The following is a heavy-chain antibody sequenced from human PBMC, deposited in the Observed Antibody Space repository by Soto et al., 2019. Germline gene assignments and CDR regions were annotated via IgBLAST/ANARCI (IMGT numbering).Heavy chain of an antibody. CDR1: GFTFSSYA. CDR3: AKGNTAMAYDAFDI. V-gene: IGHV3-23*01. D-gene: IGHD5-18*01. J-gene: IGHJ3*02. CDR2: ISGSGSST. Sequence: EVQLLESGGGLVQPGGSLRLSCAASGFTFSSYAMSWVRQAPGKGLEWVSAISGSGSSTYYADSVKGRFTISRDNSKNTLYLGNNGLCDEDKAVYYCAKGNTAMAYDAFDIWGQGTMVTVSS.